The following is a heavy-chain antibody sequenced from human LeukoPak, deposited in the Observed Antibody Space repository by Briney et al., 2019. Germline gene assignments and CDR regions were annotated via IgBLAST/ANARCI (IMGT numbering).Heavy chain of an antibody. CDR3: ARYGVPDRNYLDN. CDR2: INPNSGGA. V-gene: IGHV1-2*02. J-gene: IGHJ4*02. CDR1: GYTFTAYY. Sequence: ASVKVSCKASGYTFTAYYMNWVRQAPGQGLERMGWINPNSGGADYAQKFQGRISMTRDTSISTAYMELSRLTSDDTAVYYCARYGVPDRNYLDNWGQGTLVTVSS. D-gene: IGHD1-14*01.